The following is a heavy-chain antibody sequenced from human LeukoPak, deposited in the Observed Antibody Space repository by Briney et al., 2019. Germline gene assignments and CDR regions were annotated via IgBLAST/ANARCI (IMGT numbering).Heavy chain of an antibody. J-gene: IGHJ4*02. CDR2: LYYSGST. V-gene: IGHV4-59*11. CDR3: ARDPDSSSWYRGNYFDY. CDR1: GGSISSHY. D-gene: IGHD6-13*01. Sequence: PSETLSLTCSVSGGSISSHYWSWIRQPRGKGLEWIGYLYYSGSTNYNPSLKGRVTISVHTSKNQFSLQLNSVTPEDTAVYYCARDPDSSSWYRGNYFDYGGQGTLDTVSS.